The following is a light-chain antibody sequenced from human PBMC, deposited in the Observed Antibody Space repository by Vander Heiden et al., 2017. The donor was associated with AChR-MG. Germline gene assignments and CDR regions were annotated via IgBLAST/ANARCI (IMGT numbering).Light chain of an antibody. Sequence: EIVMTQSPATLSVSPGERATLSCRASQSVSNNLAWYQQKPGQAPSLLIYGASTRATGIPARFSGSGSGTEFSLTISSLQSEDFAVYYCQQYNNLPTWTFGQGTKVEIK. CDR1: QSVSNN. V-gene: IGKV3-15*01. CDR3: QQYNNLPTWT. J-gene: IGKJ1*01. CDR2: GAS.